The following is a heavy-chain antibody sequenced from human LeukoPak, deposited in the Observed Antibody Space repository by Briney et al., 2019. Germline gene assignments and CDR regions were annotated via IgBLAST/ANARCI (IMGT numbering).Heavy chain of an antibody. Sequence: ASVKVSCKASGYTFTSYYMHWVRQAPGQGLEWMGIINPSGGSTSYAQKFQGRVTMTRDMSTSTVYMELSSLRSEDTAVYYCARAGLKYDFWSGYWNNHYYYYMDVWGKGTTVTVSS. CDR1: GYTFTSYY. D-gene: IGHD3-3*01. J-gene: IGHJ6*03. V-gene: IGHV1-46*01. CDR3: ARAGLKYDFWSGYWNNHYYYYMDV. CDR2: INPSGGST.